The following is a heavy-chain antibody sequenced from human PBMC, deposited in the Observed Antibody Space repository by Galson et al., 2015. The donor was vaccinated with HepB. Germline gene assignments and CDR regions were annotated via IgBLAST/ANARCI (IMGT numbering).Heavy chain of an antibody. D-gene: IGHD3-16*01. V-gene: IGHV3-48*04. J-gene: IGHJ4*02. Sequence: SLRLSCAASGFTFNSYSTNWVRQAPGKGLEWLPYISSSSSTTIYYADSVKGRFTISRDNAKSSLYLQMNSLRAEDTAVYYCARERGSIFSQLYYFDYWGQGALVTVSS. CDR3: ARERGSIFSQLYYFDY. CDR2: ISSSSSTTI. CDR1: GFTFNSYS.